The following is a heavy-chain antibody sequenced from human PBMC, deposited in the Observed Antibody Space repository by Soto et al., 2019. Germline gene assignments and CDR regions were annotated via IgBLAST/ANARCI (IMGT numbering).Heavy chain of an antibody. J-gene: IGHJ3*02. Sequence: QVQLVQSGAEVKKPGASVKVSCKASGYTFTSYGISWVRQAPGQGLEWMGWISAYNGNTNYAQKLQGRVTMTTDTATSTAYMALRSLRSADTAVYYCARALDYGDFTGAFDIWGQGTMVTVSS. D-gene: IGHD4-17*01. CDR3: ARALDYGDFTGAFDI. V-gene: IGHV1-18*01. CDR2: ISAYNGNT. CDR1: GYTFTSYG.